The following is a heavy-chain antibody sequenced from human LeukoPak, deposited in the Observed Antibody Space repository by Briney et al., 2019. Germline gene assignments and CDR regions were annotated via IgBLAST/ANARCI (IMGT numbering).Heavy chain of an antibody. J-gene: IGHJ4*02. CDR1: GGSISSGSYY. Sequence: ASQTLSLTCTVSGGSISSGSYYWSWIRQPAGKGLEWIGRIYTSGSTNYNPSLKSRVTISVDTSKNQFSLKLSSVTAADTAVYYCAVLGYSNYDPVDYWGQGTLVTVSS. V-gene: IGHV4-61*02. CDR2: IYTSGST. D-gene: IGHD4-11*01. CDR3: AVLGYSNYDPVDY.